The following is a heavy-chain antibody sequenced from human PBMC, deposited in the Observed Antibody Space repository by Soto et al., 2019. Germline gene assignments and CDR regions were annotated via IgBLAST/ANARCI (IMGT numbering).Heavy chain of an antibody. CDR1: GFTFSSYA. V-gene: IGHV3-23*01. Sequence: GGSLRLSCAASGFTFSSYAMSWVRQAPGKGLEWVSAISGSGGSTYYADSVKGRFTISRDNSKNTPYLQMNSLRAEDTAVYYCAKDLDPLIVVVPAAILSQPFDYWGQGTLVTVSS. D-gene: IGHD2-2*01. CDR2: ISGSGGST. J-gene: IGHJ4*02. CDR3: AKDLDPLIVVVPAAILSQPFDY.